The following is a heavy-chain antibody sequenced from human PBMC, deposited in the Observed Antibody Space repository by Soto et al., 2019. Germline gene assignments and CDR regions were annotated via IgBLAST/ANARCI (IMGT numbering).Heavy chain of an antibody. CDR3: VARVSGNYDY. CDR1: GFTFSSYD. CDR2: ISSNGGTT. D-gene: IGHD1-7*01. Sequence: EVQLAESGGGMVQPGGSLRLSCVASGFTFSSYDMHWVRQAPGKGLEYVSSISSNGGTTYYGNSVKGRFTISRDNSKNTLYLQMGSLRAEDRAVYYCVARVSGNYDYWGRGTRVSVSS. V-gene: IGHV3-64*01. J-gene: IGHJ4*02.